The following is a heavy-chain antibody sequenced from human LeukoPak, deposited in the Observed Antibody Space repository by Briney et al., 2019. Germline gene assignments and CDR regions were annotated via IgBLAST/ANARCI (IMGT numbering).Heavy chain of an antibody. J-gene: IGHJ4*02. CDR3: ARSYYYEQYYFDY. Sequence: ASVKVSCKASEDTFTNYYMHWVRQAPGQGLEWMGWINTNTGNPTYAQGFTGRFVFSLDTSVSTAYLQISSLKAEDTAVYYCARSYYYEQYYFDYWGQGTLVTVSS. V-gene: IGHV7-4-1*02. CDR2: INTNTGNP. CDR1: EDTFTNYY. D-gene: IGHD3-22*01.